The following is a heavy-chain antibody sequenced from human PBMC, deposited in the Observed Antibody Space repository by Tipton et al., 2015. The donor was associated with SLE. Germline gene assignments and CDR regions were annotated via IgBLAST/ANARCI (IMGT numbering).Heavy chain of an antibody. CDR2: MYYSGST. Sequence: TLSLTCTVSGASISSGDYYWSWIRQPPGKGLEWIGYMYYSGSTYYNPSLKSRVTISVDTSKNQFSLKRNSATAADTAVYYCARAITMILVGPPQAFDIWGQGKMFTVSS. D-gene: IGHD3-22*01. J-gene: IGHJ3*02. CDR1: GASISSGDYY. CDR3: ARAITMILVGPPQAFDI. V-gene: IGHV4-30-4*08.